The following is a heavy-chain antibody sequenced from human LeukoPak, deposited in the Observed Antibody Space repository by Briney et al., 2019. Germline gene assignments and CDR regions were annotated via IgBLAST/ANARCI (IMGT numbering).Heavy chain of an antibody. Sequence: GGSLRLSCAASGFIFSSYWMHWVRHAPGKGLAWVSRINTDGSSTSYADSVKGRFTISRDNAKNSLYLQMNSLRAEDTAVYYCAGSSGWYTGFDFWGQGTLVTVSS. V-gene: IGHV3-74*01. D-gene: IGHD6-19*01. CDR1: GFIFSSYW. CDR3: AGSSGWYTGFDF. CDR2: INTDGSST. J-gene: IGHJ4*02.